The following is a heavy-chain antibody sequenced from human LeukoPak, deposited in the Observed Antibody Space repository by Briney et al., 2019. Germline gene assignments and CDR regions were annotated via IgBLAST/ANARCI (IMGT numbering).Heavy chain of an antibody. V-gene: IGHV3-74*01. CDR2: INSDGSST. CDR3: ARGPAAGMVDY. CDR1: GFTFSSYW. J-gene: IGHJ4*02. Sequence: PGGSLRLSCAASGFTFSSYWMHWVRQAPGKGLVWVSRINSDGSSTSYADSVKGRFTISRDNAKNTLYLQMNSLRAEDTAVYYCARGPAAGMVDYWGQGTLVTVSS. D-gene: IGHD6-13*01.